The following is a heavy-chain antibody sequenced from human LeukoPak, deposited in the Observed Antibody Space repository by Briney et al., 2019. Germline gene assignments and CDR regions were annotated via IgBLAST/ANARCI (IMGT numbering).Heavy chain of an antibody. CDR1: GYTFTGYY. Sequence: VASVKVSCKASGYTFTGYYMHWVRQAPGQGPEWMGWINPNSGGTNYAQKFQGRVTMTRDTSISTAYMELSRLRSDDTAVYYCAREIAVAGTRDFDYWGQGTLVTVSS. V-gene: IGHV1-2*02. D-gene: IGHD6-19*01. CDR2: INPNSGGT. J-gene: IGHJ4*02. CDR3: AREIAVAGTRDFDY.